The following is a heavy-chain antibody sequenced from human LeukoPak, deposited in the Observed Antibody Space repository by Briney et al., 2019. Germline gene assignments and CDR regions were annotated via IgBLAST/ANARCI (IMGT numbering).Heavy chain of an antibody. V-gene: IGHV4-59*12. CDR2: IYYSGST. CDR3: ARGDIAAPGLNWFDP. Sequence: PSETLSLTCTVSGGSISSYYWSWIRQPPGKGLEWIGSIYYSGSTYYNPSLKSRVTISVDTSKNQFSLKLSSVTAADTAVYYCARGDIAAPGLNWFDPWGQGTLVTVSS. J-gene: IGHJ5*02. D-gene: IGHD6-13*01. CDR1: GGSISSYY.